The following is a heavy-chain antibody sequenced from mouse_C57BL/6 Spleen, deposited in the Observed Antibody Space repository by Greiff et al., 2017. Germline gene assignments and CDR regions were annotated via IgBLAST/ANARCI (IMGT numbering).Heavy chain of an antibody. CDR2: IRNKANNHAT. J-gene: IGHJ4*01. CDR3: TRSYDHGDYAMDY. D-gene: IGHD2-3*01. CDR1: GFTFSDAW. V-gene: IGHV6-6*01. Sequence: EVMLVESGGGLVQPGGSMKLSCAASGFTFSDAWMDWVRQSPEKGLEWVAEIRNKANNHATYYAESVKGRFTISRNDYKSSVYLQMNSLRAEDTGIYYCTRSYDHGDYAMDYWGQGTSVTVSS.